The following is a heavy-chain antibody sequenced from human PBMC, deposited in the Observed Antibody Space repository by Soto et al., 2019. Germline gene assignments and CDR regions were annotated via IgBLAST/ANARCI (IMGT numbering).Heavy chain of an antibody. J-gene: IGHJ4*02. CDR2: IFPLTDIP. V-gene: IGHV1-69*02. CDR1: GGTFRNYP. CDR3: ARGPLVVLNYFES. Sequence: QVQLVQSGTEVKKPGSSVKVSCKASGGTFRNYPINWVRQAPGQGLEWMGSIFPLTDIPDYAQNFQARLTISADKSTGTAYMELGSLTSDDTAMYFCARGPLVVLNYFESWGQGTLVTVSS.